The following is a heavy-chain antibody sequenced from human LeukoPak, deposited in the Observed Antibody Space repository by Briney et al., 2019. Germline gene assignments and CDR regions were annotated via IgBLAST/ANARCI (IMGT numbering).Heavy chain of an antibody. D-gene: IGHD2-8*02. J-gene: IGHJ4*02. CDR1: GGSISSSSYY. CDR2: IYYSGST. V-gene: IGHV4-39*01. CDR3: ARHWYYFDY. Sequence: SETLSLTCTVSGGSISSSSYYWGWIRQPPGKGLEWIRSIYYSGSTYYNPSLKSRVTISVDTSKNQFSLKLSSVTAADTAVYYCARHWYYFDYWGQGTLVTVSS.